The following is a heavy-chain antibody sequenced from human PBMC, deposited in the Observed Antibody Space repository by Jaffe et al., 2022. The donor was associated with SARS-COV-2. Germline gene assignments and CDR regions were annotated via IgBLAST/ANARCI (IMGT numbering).Heavy chain of an antibody. V-gene: IGHV3-73*01. J-gene: IGHJ4*02. CDR1: GFTFSGSA. CDR2: IRNKADNYAT. Sequence: EVQPVESGGGLVQPGGSLKLSCAASGFTFSGSAIHWVRQASGKGLEWVGRIRNKADNYATAYAASVRGRFTVSRDDSKSTAYLQMDSLKTEDTAVYYCIGLDSYGLKYWGQGTLVTVSS. CDR3: IGLDSYGLKY. D-gene: IGHD5-18*01.